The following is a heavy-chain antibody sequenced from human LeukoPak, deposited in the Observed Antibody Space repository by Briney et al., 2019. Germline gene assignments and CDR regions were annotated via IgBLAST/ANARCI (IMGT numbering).Heavy chain of an antibody. CDR2: INNSGST. CDR1: GGSFSGYY. V-gene: IGHV4-34*01. D-gene: IGHD2-15*01. J-gene: IGHJ6*02. CDR3: ARASSDHYYYGMDV. Sequence: SETLSLTCAVYGGSFSGYYWSWIRQPPGKGLEWIGEINNSGSTNYNPSLKSRVTISVDTSKNQFSLKLSSVTAADTAVYYCARASSDHYYYGMDVWGQGTTVTVSS.